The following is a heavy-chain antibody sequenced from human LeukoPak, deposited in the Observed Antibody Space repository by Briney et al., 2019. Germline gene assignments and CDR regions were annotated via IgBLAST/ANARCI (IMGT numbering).Heavy chain of an antibody. V-gene: IGHV4-59*01. D-gene: IGHD6-19*01. CDR2: IYYNGRT. J-gene: IGHJ3*02. CDR1: GGSINSYY. Sequence: SETLSLTCTVSGGSINSYYWSWIRQPPGRGLGWLGYIYYNGRTNYNPSLKSRVTISVDASKNQFSLKLTFVTAADTAVYYCARSIAVAGNDAFDIWGRGTMVTVSS. CDR3: ARSIAVAGNDAFDI.